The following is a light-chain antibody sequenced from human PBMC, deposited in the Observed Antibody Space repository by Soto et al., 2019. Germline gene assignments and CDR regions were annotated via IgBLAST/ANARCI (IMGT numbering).Light chain of an antibody. J-gene: IGLJ2*01. CDR1: SSNIGAGHD. V-gene: IGLV1-51*01. CDR2: DNN. Sequence: QSVLTQPPSVSGAPGQRVTISCTGSSSNIGAGHDVHWYQQLPGTAPKLLIYDNNKRPSGIPDRFSGSKSGTSATLGITGLQTGDEADYYCGTWDNSLTGIIFGGGTKVTVL. CDR3: GTWDNSLTGII.